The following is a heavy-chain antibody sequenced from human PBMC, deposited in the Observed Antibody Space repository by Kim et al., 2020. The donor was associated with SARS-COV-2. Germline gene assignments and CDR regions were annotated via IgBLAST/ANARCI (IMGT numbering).Heavy chain of an antibody. CDR2: IKQDGSEK. V-gene: IGHV3-7*03. CDR3: ARGASGGY. CDR1: GFTFSSYW. Sequence: GGSLRLSCAASGFTFSSYWMIWVRQAPGKGLEWVANIKQDGSEKYFVDSVKGRFTISRDNAKKLVYLQMNSLRAEDTAVYYCARGASGGYWGQGTLVTVSS. J-gene: IGHJ4*02.